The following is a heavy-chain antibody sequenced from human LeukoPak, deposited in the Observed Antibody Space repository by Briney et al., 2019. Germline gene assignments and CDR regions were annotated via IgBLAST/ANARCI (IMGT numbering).Heavy chain of an antibody. CDR2: ITDTSHI. V-gene: IGHV3-69-1*02. CDR3: ARSQGGYSYGKIDY. Sequence: SGGSLRLSCAASGFTFSTHSMTWVRQAPGKGLEWVSSITDTSHIYDAYSVKGRFTISRDNTKNSLYLQMNSLRAEDTAVYFCARSQGGYSYGKIDYWGQGTLVTVSS. D-gene: IGHD5-18*01. J-gene: IGHJ4*02. CDR1: GFTFSTHS.